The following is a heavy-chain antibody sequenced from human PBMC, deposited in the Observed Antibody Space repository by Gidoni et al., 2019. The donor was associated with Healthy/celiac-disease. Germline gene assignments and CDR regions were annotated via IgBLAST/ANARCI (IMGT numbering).Heavy chain of an antibody. CDR2: IYWDDDK. V-gene: IGHV2-5*02. CDR3: ALLGYCSGGSCANFDY. D-gene: IGHD2-15*01. CDR1: GFSLSTSGVG. J-gene: IGHJ4*02. Sequence: QITLKESGPTLVKPTQTLTLTCTFSGFSLSTSGVGVGWIRQPPGKALEWLALIYWDDDKRYSPSLKSRLTITKDTSKNQVVLTMTNMDPVDTATYYCALLGYCSGGSCANFDYWGQGTLVTVSS.